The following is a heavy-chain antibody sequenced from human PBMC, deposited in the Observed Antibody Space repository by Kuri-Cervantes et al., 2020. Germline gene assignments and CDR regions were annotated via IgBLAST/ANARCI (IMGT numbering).Heavy chain of an antibody. Sequence: LTCAASGFTFSSYGMHWVRQAPGKGLEWVAVISYDGSNKYYADSVKGRFTISRDNSKNTLYLQMNSLRAEDTAVYYCARDAPYYEAYYFDYWGQGTLVTVSS. D-gene: IGHD3-3*01. V-gene: IGHV3-30*03. CDR2: ISYDGSNK. CDR3: ARDAPYYEAYYFDY. J-gene: IGHJ4*02. CDR1: GFTFSSYG.